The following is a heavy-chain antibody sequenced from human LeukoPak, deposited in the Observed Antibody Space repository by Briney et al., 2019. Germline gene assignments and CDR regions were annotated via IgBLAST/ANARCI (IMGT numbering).Heavy chain of an antibody. V-gene: IGHV1-24*01. CDR1: GYTLTELS. CDR3: ATAKDYGGNSGGRTWLPQYYFDY. CDR2: FDPEDGET. D-gene: IGHD4-23*01. J-gene: IGHJ4*02. Sequence: GASVKVSCKVSGYTLTELSMHWVRQAPGKGLEWMGGFDPEDGETIYAQRFQGRVTMTEDTSTDTAYMELSSLRSEDTAVYYCATAKDYGGNSGGRTWLPQYYFDYWGQGTLVTVSS.